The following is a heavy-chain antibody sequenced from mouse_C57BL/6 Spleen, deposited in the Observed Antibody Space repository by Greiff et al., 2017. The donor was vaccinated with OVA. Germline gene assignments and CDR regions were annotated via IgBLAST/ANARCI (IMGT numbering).Heavy chain of an antibody. CDR1: GYTFTSYW. Sequence: QVQLQQPGAELVKPGASVKMSCKASGYTFTSYWITWVKQRPGQGLEWIGDIYPGSGSTNYNEKFKSKATLTVDTSSSTAYMQLSSLTSEDSAVYYCARAQAKGLYFDYWGQGTTLTVSS. CDR2: IYPGSGST. CDR3: ARAQAKGLYFDY. D-gene: IGHD3-2*02. J-gene: IGHJ2*01. V-gene: IGHV1-55*01.